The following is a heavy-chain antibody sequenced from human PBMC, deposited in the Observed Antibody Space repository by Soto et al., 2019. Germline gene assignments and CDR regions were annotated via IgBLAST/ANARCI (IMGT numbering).Heavy chain of an antibody. CDR1: GYNFATYW. V-gene: IGHV5-51*01. CDR3: ARRGFYGDYASNYFDP. J-gene: IGHJ5*02. Sequence: GESLKISCKASGYNFATYWIAWVRQMPGKGLEYMGIIYPGDSDARYSPSFQGQVTFSADKSISTAYLQWSSLTASDTAIYYCARRGFYGDYASNYFDPWGQGTLVTVSS. CDR2: IYPGDSDA. D-gene: IGHD4-17*01.